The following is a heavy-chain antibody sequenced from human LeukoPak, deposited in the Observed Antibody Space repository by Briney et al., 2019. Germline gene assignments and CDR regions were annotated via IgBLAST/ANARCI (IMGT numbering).Heavy chain of an antibody. CDR2: SSWDSGSI. V-gene: IGHV3-9*01. D-gene: IGHD1-14*01. CDR3: TRATTGTYYYYGMDV. CDR1: GYNFDDHV. Sequence: GGSLRLSCAGSGYNFDDHVMHWVRQAPGKGLEWVSGSSWDSGSIGYADSVKGRFTISKDNAEDSLYLEMNSLRAEDTALYYCTRATTGTYYYYGMDVWGQGTMVTVSS. J-gene: IGHJ6*02.